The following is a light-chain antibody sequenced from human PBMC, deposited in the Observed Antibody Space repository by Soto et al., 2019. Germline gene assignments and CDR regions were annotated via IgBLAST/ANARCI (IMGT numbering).Light chain of an antibody. J-gene: IGKJ2*01. CDR1: RSVTTY. Sequence: DIVLTQSPGTLSLSPGERVTLSCRASRSVTTYVAWYQQKPGQAPRLLIYDVSTMATGIPDRFSGSGSGTDFTLTISRLEPEDFAVYYCQQYSPSPSTFGQGTNLEI. CDR3: QQYSPSPST. V-gene: IGKV3-20*01. CDR2: DVS.